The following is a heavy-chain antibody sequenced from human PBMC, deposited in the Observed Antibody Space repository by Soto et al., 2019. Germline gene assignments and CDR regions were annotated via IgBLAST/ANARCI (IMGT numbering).Heavy chain of an antibody. Sequence: PGGSLRLSCAASGFTFSSYGMHWVRQAPGKGLEWVAVIWYDGSNKYYADSVKGRFTISRDNSKNTLYLQMNSLRAEDTAVYYCARESDTAMAAYLNYWGQGT. CDR2: IWYDGSNK. CDR3: ARESDTAMAAYLNY. D-gene: IGHD5-18*01. CDR1: GFTFSSYG. J-gene: IGHJ4*02. V-gene: IGHV3-33*01.